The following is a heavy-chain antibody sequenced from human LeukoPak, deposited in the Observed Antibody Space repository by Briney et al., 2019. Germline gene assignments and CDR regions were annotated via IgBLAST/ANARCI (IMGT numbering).Heavy chain of an antibody. CDR1: GFTFSSYW. CDR3: ARDRGDNSGSYLGYFDY. Sequence: GGPLRLSCAASGFTFSSYWMSWVRQAPGKGLEWVANIKQDGSEKYYVDSVKGRFTISRDNAKNSLYLQMNSLRAEDTAVYYCARDRGDNSGSYLGYFDYWGQGTLVTVSS. D-gene: IGHD1-26*01. V-gene: IGHV3-7*01. J-gene: IGHJ4*02. CDR2: IKQDGSEK.